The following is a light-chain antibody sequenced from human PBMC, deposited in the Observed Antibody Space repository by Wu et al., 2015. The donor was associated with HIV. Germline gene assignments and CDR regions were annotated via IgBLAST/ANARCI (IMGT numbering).Light chain of an antibody. CDR1: QSVSSSY. CDR2: GAS. V-gene: IGKV3-20*01. Sequence: EIVLTQSPGTLSLSPGERATLSCRAGQSVSSSYLAWHQQKPGQAPRLLIYGASSRATGIPDRFSGSGSGTDFTLTISRLEPEDFAVYYCQQYGSSPPYTFGQGTKLEIK. CDR3: QQYGSSPPYT. J-gene: IGKJ2*01.